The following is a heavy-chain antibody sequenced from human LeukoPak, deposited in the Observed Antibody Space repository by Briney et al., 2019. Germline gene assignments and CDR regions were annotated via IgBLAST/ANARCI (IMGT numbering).Heavy chain of an antibody. V-gene: IGHV3-23*01. J-gene: IGHJ4*02. CDR2: LIGSSGST. CDR3: AKGAYDYIEIGYFDS. CDR1: GFTSTNYA. Sequence: GGSLRLSCAASGFTSTNYAMNWVRQAPGKGLEWVSVLIGSSGSTDYADSVKGRFTISRDNSKNTVFLQMNSLRAEDTAIYFCAKGAYDYIEIGYFDSWGQGTLVTVAS. D-gene: IGHD5-12*01.